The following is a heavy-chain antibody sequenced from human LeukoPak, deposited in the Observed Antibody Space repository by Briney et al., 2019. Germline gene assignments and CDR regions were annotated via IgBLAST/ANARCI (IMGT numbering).Heavy chain of an antibody. J-gene: IGHJ4*02. Sequence: SETLSLTCTDSGGSICTFHWGWIPQPAGKGLEWIGRMHTRGSTDYNPSLKSRVSMSVDTSQNQFFLRLRSVTAADTAVYYCVRDGTGDSSGWHLWGQGTLVTVSP. V-gene: IGHV4-4*07. CDR1: GGSICTFH. CDR3: VRDGTGDSSGWHL. D-gene: IGHD6-19*01. CDR2: MHTRGST.